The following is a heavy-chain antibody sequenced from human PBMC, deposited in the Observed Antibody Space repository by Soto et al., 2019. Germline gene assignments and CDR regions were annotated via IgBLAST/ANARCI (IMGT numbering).Heavy chain of an antibody. D-gene: IGHD2-21*02. CDR1: GDSISSGYYY. Sequence: SETLSLTCTVSGDSISSGYYYWSWIRQPPGKGLEWIGYIHYTGSTYYNPSLKSRVTISADTSKNQFSLKLSSVTAADTAVYYCARASFVVVSAHAGHWFDPWGQGVLVTVSS. V-gene: IGHV4-30-4*01. CDR3: ARASFVVVSAHAGHWFDP. J-gene: IGHJ5*02. CDR2: IHYTGST.